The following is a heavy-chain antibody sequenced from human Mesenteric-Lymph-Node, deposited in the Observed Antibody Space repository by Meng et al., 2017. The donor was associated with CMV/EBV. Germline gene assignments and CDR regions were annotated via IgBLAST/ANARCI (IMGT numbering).Heavy chain of an antibody. Sequence: GESLKISCAASGFTISNYDMNWVRQAPGKGLEWVSSISSPNSYIYYADSVKGRFTISRDNAKNSLFLQMNSLRAEDTAVYFCAREVGSGWRYFDSWGQGTPVTVSS. V-gene: IGHV3-21*01. CDR2: ISSPNSYI. CDR3: AREVGSGWRYFDS. D-gene: IGHD6-19*01. J-gene: IGHJ4*02. CDR1: GFTISNYD.